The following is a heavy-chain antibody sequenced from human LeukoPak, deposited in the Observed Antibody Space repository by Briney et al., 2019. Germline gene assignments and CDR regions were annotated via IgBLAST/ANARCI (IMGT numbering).Heavy chain of an antibody. CDR1: GGSISSYY. Sequence: PSETLSLTCTVSGGSISSYYWSWIRQPPGKGLEWIGYIYYSGSTNYNPSLKSRVTISVDTSKNQFSLKLSSVTAADTAVYYCARGARRDIVGLDYWGQGTLVTVSS. CDR2: IYYSGST. J-gene: IGHJ4*02. V-gene: IGHV4-59*12. CDR3: ARGARRDIVGLDY. D-gene: IGHD2-15*01.